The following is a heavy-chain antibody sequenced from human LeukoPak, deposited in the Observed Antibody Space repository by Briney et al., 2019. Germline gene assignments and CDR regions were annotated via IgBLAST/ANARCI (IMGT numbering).Heavy chain of an antibody. CDR1: GFTFSSYW. D-gene: IGHD1-26*01. J-gene: IGHJ4*02. CDR2: IKQDGSEK. V-gene: IGHV3-7*03. Sequence: PGGSLRLSCAASGFTFSSYWMSWVRQAPGKGLEWVANIKQDGSEKYYVDSVKGGFTISRDNAKNSLYLQMNSLRAEDTAVYYCARGDVGATREARYYFDYWGQGTLVTVSS. CDR3: ARGDVGATREARYYFDY.